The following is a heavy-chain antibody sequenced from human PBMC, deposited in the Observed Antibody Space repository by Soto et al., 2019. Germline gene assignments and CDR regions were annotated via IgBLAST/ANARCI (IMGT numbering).Heavy chain of an antibody. CDR1: GFTFSSYA. CDR2: ISYDGSNK. J-gene: IGHJ4*02. CDR3: ASSPPVVTAPFDY. V-gene: IGHV3-30-3*01. D-gene: IGHD2-21*02. Sequence: QVQLVESGGGVVQPGRSLRLSCAASGFTFSSYAMHWVRKAPGKGLEWVAVISYDGSNKYYADSVKGRFTISRDNSKNTLYLQMNSLRAEDTAVYYCASSPPVVTAPFDYWGQGTLVTVSS.